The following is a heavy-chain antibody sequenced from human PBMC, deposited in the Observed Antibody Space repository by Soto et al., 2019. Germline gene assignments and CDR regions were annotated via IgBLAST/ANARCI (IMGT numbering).Heavy chain of an antibody. Sequence: EVQLVESGGGFVHPGRSLRLSCAASGFTFGDYAIHWVRQAPGKGLEWVSGISWNSGVTVYADSVRGRFTVFRDNARNSVYLQMNSLRREDTGLYYCVKGSNYYGMDVWGQGTTVTVSS. V-gene: IGHV3-9*01. CDR3: VKGSNYYGMDV. CDR1: GFTFGDYA. J-gene: IGHJ6*02. CDR2: ISWNSGVT.